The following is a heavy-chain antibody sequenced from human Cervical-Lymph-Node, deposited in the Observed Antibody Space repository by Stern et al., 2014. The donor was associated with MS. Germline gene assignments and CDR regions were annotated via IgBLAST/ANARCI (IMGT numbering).Heavy chain of an antibody. J-gene: IGHJ4*02. CDR1: GYTFTNYG. CDR3: ARTYVRAFDY. D-gene: IGHD3-16*01. CDR2: ISAYNGDT. V-gene: IGHV1-18*01. Sequence: VQLVQSGSEVKKPGASVKVSCKASGYTFTNYGITWVRQAPGRGLEWMGWISAYNGDTNDAQNLQGRVTMTTDTSMTTAYMELRSLRSDDTAVYYCARTYVRAFDYWGQGSLVTVSS.